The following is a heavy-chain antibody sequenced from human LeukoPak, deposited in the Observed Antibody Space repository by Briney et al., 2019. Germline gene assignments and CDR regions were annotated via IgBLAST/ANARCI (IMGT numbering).Heavy chain of an antibody. CDR1: GFNFMTYG. V-gene: IGHV3-23*01. J-gene: IGHJ4*02. Sequence: GRSLRLSCAASGFNFMTYGMHWVRQAPGKGLEWVSAITSSGGSTYYGDSVKGRFTISRDNSRNTLYLQMNSLRVDDTAVYYCARDLCWGCFDDWGQGNLVTVSS. CDR3: ARDLCWGCFDD. D-gene: IGHD3-10*02. CDR2: ITSSGGST.